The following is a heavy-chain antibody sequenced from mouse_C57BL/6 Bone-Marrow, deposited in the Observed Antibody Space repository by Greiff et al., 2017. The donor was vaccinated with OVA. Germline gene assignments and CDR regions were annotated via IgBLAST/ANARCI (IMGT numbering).Heavy chain of an antibody. D-gene: IGHD4-1*01. J-gene: IGHJ4*01. Sequence: EVKVVESGGGLVQPGGSLSLSCAASGFTFTDYYMSWVRQPPGKALEWLGFIRNKANGYTTEYSASVKGRFTISRDNSKSILYLQMNALRAEDSATYYCARSSNWDVGYAMDYWGQGTSVTVSS. CDR2: IRNKANGYTT. CDR3: ARSSNWDVGYAMDY. V-gene: IGHV7-3*01. CDR1: GFTFTDYY.